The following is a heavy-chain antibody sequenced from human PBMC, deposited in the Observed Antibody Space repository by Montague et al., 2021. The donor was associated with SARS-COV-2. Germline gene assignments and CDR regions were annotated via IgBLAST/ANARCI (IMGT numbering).Heavy chain of an antibody. D-gene: IGHD3-22*01. Sequence: SETLSLTCTVTGDSVISDKYYWSWIRQPPGKGLEWIGFIYDSGSTSYNPSLHSQVTITIDTSKNQFSLNLMSVTPADTAVYYCVKGSGYPWGQGTLVTVSS. CDR2: IYDSGST. CDR1: GDSVISDKYY. CDR3: VKGSGYP. V-gene: IGHV4-61*01. J-gene: IGHJ5*02.